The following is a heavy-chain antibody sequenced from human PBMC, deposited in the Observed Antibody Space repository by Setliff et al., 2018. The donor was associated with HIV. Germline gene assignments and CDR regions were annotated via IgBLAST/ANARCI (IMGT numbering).Heavy chain of an antibody. CDR2: IYHTGSS. J-gene: IGHJ4*02. V-gene: IGHV4-38-2*02. Sequence: SETLSLTCDVSGFSISSRYYWGWISQSPGKGLEWIGNIYHTGSSYYNPSLNDRATMSLETSKYQFSLKLNSVTAADTAVYYCARDVRDLVISVYGFWGQGIPVTVSS. CDR1: GFSISSRYY. D-gene: IGHD3-22*01. CDR3: ARDVRDLVISVYGF.